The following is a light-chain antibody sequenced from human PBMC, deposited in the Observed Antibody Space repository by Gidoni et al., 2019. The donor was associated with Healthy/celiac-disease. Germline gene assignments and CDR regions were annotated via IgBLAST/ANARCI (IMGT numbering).Light chain of an antibody. CDR1: QSVLYSSNNQNY. Sequence: DIVMTQSPDSLAGSLGERATINCKSSQSVLYSSNNQNYLAWYQQKPGQPPKLVIYWASTRESGVPDRFSGSGSGTDFTLTISSLQAEDVAVYYCQQYYSTRGAFGQGTKVEIK. CDR3: QQYYSTRGA. J-gene: IGKJ1*01. CDR2: WAS. V-gene: IGKV4-1*01.